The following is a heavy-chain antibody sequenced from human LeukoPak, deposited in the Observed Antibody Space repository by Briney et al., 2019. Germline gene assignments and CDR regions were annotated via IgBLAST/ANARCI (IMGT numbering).Heavy chain of an antibody. D-gene: IGHD1-14*01. CDR2: IWYDGSNK. J-gene: IGHJ4*02. V-gene: IGHV3-33*01. CDR1: GFTFSSYG. CDR3: LTPAGWVNY. Sequence: GGSLRLSCAASGFTFSSYGMHWVRHAPGKGLEWVVVIWYDGSNKYYAESVKGRFTISRDNSKNTLYLQMNSLRAEDTAVYYCLTPAGWVNYWGQGTLVTVSS.